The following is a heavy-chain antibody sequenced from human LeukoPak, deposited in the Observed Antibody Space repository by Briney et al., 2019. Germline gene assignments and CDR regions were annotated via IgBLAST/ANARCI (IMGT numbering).Heavy chain of an antibody. CDR2: INQDGSEE. CDR1: GFTLSNYW. CDR3: VRDGGVSGYDLLDY. D-gene: IGHD5-12*01. J-gene: IGHJ4*02. Sequence: GGSLRLSCAASGFTLSNYWMTWVRQAPGKGREGVAHINQDGSEEHYMDSVKARFTISRDNAQNSLSLQMNSLRAEDTAVYYCVRDGGVSGYDLLDYWGQGTVVTVSS. V-gene: IGHV3-7*01.